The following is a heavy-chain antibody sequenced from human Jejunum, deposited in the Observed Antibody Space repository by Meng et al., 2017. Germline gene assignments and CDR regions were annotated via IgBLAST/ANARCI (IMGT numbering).Heavy chain of an antibody. J-gene: IGHJ4*02. CDR2: INPNTGGT. Sequence: VHLVQSGAEVKNPGASVKVSCQASGYTFTAYYIHWVRQAPGQGLEWMGWINPNTGGTNYAQNFEDGVTMTRDTSINTAYMEVSRLRSDDTAVYYCAREVGSLAGDFDSWGQGTLVTVSS. CDR3: AREVGSLAGDFDS. V-gene: IGHV1-2*02. D-gene: IGHD6-19*01. CDR1: GYTFTAYY.